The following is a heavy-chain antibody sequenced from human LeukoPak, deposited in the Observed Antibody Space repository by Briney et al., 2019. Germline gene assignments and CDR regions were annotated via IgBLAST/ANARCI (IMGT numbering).Heavy chain of an antibody. CDR1: GYSISSGYY. J-gene: IGHJ4*02. CDR3: ARGHYYYDH. V-gene: IGHV4-38-2*02. CDR2: IYHSGST. D-gene: IGHD3-10*01. Sequence: PSETLSLTCTVSGYSISSGYYWGWIRQPPGKGLEWIGSIYHSGSTYYNPSLKSRVTISVDTSKNQFSLKLSSVTAADTAVYYCARGHYYYDHWGQGTLVTVSS.